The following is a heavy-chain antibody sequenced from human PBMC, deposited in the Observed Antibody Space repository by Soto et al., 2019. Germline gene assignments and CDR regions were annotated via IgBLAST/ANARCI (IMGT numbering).Heavy chain of an antibody. J-gene: IGHJ4*02. CDR1: GFTFSSYA. CDR2: ISYDGSNK. V-gene: IGHV3-30-3*01. CDR3: ARDPSTNDDFWSGYSDY. Sequence: QVQLVESGGGVVQPGRSLRLSCAASGFTFSSYAMHWVRQAPGKGLEWVAVISYDGSNKYYADSVKGRFTISRDNSKNTLYLQMNSLRADDTAVYYCARDPSTNDDFWSGYSDYWGQGTLVTVSS. D-gene: IGHD3-3*01.